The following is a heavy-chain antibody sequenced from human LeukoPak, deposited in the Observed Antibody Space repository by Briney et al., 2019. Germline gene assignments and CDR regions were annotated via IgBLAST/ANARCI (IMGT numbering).Heavy chain of an antibody. CDR3: ARAGSSAYVLDY. J-gene: IGHJ4*02. D-gene: IGHD3-22*01. CDR2: IYYSGST. CDR1: GGSISSSSYY. V-gene: IGHV4-61*05. Sequence: SETLSLTCTVSGGSISSSSYYWGWIRQPPGKGLEWIGYIYYSGSTNYNPSLKSRVAMSVDTSKNQFSLKLSSVTAADTAVYYCARAGSSAYVLDYWGQGTLVTVSS.